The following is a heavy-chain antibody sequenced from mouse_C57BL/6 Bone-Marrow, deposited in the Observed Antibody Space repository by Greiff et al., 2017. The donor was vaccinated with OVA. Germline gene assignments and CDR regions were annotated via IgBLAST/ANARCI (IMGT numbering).Heavy chain of an antibody. J-gene: IGHJ4*01. CDR1: GYTFTSYW. Sequence: VQLQQPGAELVKPGASVKLSCKASGYTFTSYWMHWVKQRPGQGLEWIGMIPPNSGSTNYNEKFKSKATLTVDKSSSTAYMQLSSLTSEDSAVYYCAREGITTVVDYYAMDYWGQGTSVTVSS. CDR2: IPPNSGST. D-gene: IGHD1-1*01. CDR3: AREGITTVVDYYAMDY. V-gene: IGHV1-64*01.